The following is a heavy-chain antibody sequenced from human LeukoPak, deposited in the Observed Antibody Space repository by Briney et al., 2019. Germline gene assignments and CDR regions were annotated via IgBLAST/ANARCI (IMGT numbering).Heavy chain of an antibody. V-gene: IGHV3-23*01. CDR1: GFTFNTYA. D-gene: IGHD3-22*01. Sequence: GGSLRLSCAASGFTFNTYAMSWVRQAPGKGLEWVSGISGSGINTYYADSVKGRFTISRDNSKNTMYLQMNSLRAEDTAVYYCAKNHYDSSGADRTLDYWGQGTLVTVSS. CDR2: ISGSGINT. CDR3: AKNHYDSSGADRTLDY. J-gene: IGHJ4*02.